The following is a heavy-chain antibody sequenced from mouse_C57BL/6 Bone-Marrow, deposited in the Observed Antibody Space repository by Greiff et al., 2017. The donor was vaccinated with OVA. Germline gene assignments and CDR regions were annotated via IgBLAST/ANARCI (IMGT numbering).Heavy chain of an antibody. V-gene: IGHV1-39*01. Sequence: VQLQQSGPELVKPGASVKISCKASGYSFTDYNMNWVKQSNGKSLEWIGVINPNYGTTSYNQKFKGKATLTVDQSSSAAYMQLNSLTSEDSAVYYCAFYYGSSYRYFDVWGTGTTVTVSS. CDR1: GYSFTDYN. CDR2: INPNYGTT. CDR3: AFYYGSSYRYFDV. D-gene: IGHD1-1*01. J-gene: IGHJ1*03.